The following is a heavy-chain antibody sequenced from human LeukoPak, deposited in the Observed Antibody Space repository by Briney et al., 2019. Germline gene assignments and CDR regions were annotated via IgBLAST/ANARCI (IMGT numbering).Heavy chain of an antibody. Sequence: PGGSLRLSCAASGFTFSSYSMNWVRQAPGEGLEWVSSISSSSNYIYYSDSVKGRFTISRDNDKNSLYLQMNSLRAEDTAVYYCAKLLSSTYVKSPSDYWGQGTLVTVSS. CDR1: GFTFSSYS. CDR2: ISSSSNYI. CDR3: AKLLSSTYVKSPSDY. D-gene: IGHD2-2*01. V-gene: IGHV3-21*06. J-gene: IGHJ4*02.